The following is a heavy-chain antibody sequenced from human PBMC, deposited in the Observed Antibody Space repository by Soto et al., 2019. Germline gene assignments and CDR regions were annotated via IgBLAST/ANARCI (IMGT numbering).Heavy chain of an antibody. Sequence: PVGSLRLSCAASGFTFSSYWMTWVRQAPGKGLEFLATIKPDGSDTYYVDSVKGRFTISRDNAKNSLSLQMNSLRAENTALYYCATDLHRSGTWGQGTMVTVSS. D-gene: IGHD1-26*01. CDR2: IKPDGSDT. CDR3: ATDLHRSGT. J-gene: IGHJ3*01. CDR1: GFTFSSYW. V-gene: IGHV3-7*01.